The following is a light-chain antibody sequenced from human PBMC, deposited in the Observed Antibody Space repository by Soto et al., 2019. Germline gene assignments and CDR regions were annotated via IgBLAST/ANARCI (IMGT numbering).Light chain of an antibody. Sequence: DIAMTQSPLSLSVTPGEPASISCRSSQSLLHSNGNNYLDWYLQKTGQSPQLLIYMGSTRSSGVPDRFSGSGSGIDFTLTISRVGAEDVGVYYCMQDCQTPNTFGGGTGVEIK. CDR3: MQDCQTPNT. CDR1: QSLLHSNGNNY. CDR2: MGS. V-gene: IGKV2-28*01. J-gene: IGKJ4*01.